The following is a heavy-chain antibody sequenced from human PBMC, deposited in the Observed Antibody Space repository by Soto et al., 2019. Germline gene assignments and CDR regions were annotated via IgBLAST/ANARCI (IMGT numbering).Heavy chain of an antibody. J-gene: IGHJ6*02. CDR2: ISQDGSVK. V-gene: IGHV3-30*03. CDR3: AGRQQNYYYYGMDV. D-gene: IGHD6-13*01. CDR1: GISISTYA. Sequence: ESGGGVVQPGRSLTVSCAASGISISTYAMHWVRQAPGKGLEWVAVISQDGSVKYYADSVKGRFTISRDNPKNTLFLQMNSLGAYDTAGYYCAGRQQNYYYYGMDVWGQGTTVTVSS.